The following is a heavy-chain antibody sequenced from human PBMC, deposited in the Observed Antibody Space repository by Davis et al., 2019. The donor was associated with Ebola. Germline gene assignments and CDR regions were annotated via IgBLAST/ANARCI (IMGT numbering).Heavy chain of an antibody. J-gene: IGHJ6*04. CDR3: ARFIRDTAMVTDGPLWHYYYYYGMDV. Sequence: GGSLRLSCAASGFTFSDYYMSWIRRAPGKGLEWVSYISSSGSTIYYADSVKGRFTISRDNAKNSLYLQMNSLRAEDTAVYYCARFIRDTAMVTDGPLWHYYYYYGMDVWGKGTTVTVSS. D-gene: IGHD5-18*01. CDR1: GFTFSDYY. CDR2: ISSSGSTI. V-gene: IGHV3-11*01.